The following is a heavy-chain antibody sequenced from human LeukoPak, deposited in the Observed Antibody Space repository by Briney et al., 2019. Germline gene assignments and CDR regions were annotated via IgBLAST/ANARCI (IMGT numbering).Heavy chain of an antibody. CDR1: GYTFTSYG. CDR2: ISAYNGNT. J-gene: IGHJ4*02. CDR3: ARDRYRYCSGGSCLSYLYYFDY. D-gene: IGHD2-15*01. Sequence: ASVKVSCKASGYTFTSYGISWVRQAPGQGLEWMGWISAYNGNTNYAQKLQSRVTMTTDTSTSTAYMELRSLRSDDTAVYYCARDRYRYCSGGSCLSYLYYFDYWGQGTLVTVSS. V-gene: IGHV1-18*01.